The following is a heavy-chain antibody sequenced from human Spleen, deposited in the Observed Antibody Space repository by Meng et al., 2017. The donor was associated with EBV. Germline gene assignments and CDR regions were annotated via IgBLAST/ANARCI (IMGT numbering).Heavy chain of an antibody. V-gene: IGHV3-11*01. CDR1: SDYY. CDR3: VRAHGSGDY. J-gene: IGHJ4*02. Sequence: SDYYWGWIRQAPGKGLVWVSYIYTEERTITYADSVRGRLTISRDNAKNSLYLQMNSLRADDTAVYYCVRAHGSGDYWGQGTLVTVSS. D-gene: IGHD6-19*01. CDR2: IYTEERTI.